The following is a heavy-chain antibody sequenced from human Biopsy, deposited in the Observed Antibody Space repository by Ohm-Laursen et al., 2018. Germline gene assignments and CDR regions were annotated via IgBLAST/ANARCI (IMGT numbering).Heavy chain of an antibody. Sequence: GQTLSLTCAASGFVVTNKDITWVRLAPGKGLEWVSLVDDTSATYYADSLQGRFTISRDNSKNTLYLQMQSLRAEDTAVYYCAKVAGGYITSLNYSYYYGMDVWGQGTTVTVSS. CDR1: GFVVTNKD. J-gene: IGHJ6*02. D-gene: IGHD5-12*01. CDR2: VDDTSAT. V-gene: IGHV3-53*01. CDR3: AKVAGGYITSLNYSYYYGMDV.